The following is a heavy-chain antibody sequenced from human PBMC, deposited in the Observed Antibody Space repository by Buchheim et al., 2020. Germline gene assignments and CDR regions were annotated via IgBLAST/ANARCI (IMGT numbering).Heavy chain of an antibody. V-gene: IGHV3-33*01. Sequence: QVQLVESGGGVVQPGRSLRLSCAASGFTFSSYGMHWVRQAPGKGLEWVAVIWYDGSNKYYADSVKGRFTISRDNSKNTLYLLMNSLRAEDTAVYYCARDPGMGATGGYFDYWGQGTL. CDR1: GFTFSSYG. CDR2: IWYDGSNK. D-gene: IGHD1-26*01. CDR3: ARDPGMGATGGYFDY. J-gene: IGHJ4*02.